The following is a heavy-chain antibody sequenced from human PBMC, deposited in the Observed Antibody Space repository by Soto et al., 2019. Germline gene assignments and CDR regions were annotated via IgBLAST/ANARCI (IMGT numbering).Heavy chain of an antibody. CDR2: IIPIFGTA. J-gene: IGHJ5*02. Sequence: SVKLSCKASGGTFSSYAISWVRQAPGQGLEWMGGIIPIFGTANYAQKFQGRVTITADESTSTAYMELSSLRSEDTAVYYCAIDGQFWSGGLRFDPWSQGTPVTVSS. V-gene: IGHV1-69*13. CDR3: AIDGQFWSGGLRFDP. CDR1: GGTFSSYA. D-gene: IGHD3-3*01.